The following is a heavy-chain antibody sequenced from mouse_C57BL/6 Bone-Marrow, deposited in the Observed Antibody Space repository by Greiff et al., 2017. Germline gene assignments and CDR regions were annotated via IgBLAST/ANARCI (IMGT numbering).Heavy chain of an antibody. CDR3: ARLELRRPSWFAY. J-gene: IGHJ3*01. V-gene: IGHV5-4*01. CDR1: GFTFSSYA. Sequence: EVHLVESGGGLVKPGGSLKLSCAASGFTFSSYAMSWVRQTPEKRLEWVATISDGGSYTYYPDNVKGRFTISRDNAKNNLYLQMSHLKSEDTAMYYCARLELRRPSWFAYWGQGTLVTVSA. CDR2: ISDGGSYT. D-gene: IGHD2-4*01.